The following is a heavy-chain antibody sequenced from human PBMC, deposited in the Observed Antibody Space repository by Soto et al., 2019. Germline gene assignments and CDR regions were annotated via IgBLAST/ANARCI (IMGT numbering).Heavy chain of an antibody. D-gene: IGHD2-2*01. J-gene: IGHJ5*02. V-gene: IGHV4-34*01. CDR3: ARGRGRGRSSTSKWFDP. Sequence: QVQLQQWGAGLLKPSETLSLTCAVYGGSFSGYYWSWIRQPPGKGLEWIGEINHSGSTNYNPSLKSRVTISVDTSKNQFSLKLSSVTAADTAVYYCARGRGRGRSSTSKWFDPWGQGTPVTVSS. CDR1: GGSFSGYY. CDR2: INHSGST.